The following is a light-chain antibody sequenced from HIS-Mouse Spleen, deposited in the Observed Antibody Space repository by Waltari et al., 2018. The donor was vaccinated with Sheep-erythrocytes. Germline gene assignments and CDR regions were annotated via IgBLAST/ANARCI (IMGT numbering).Light chain of an antibody. Sequence: SSELTQDPAVSVALGQTVSIPCQGDSLRSYYASWYQQKPGQAPVLVIYGKNNRPSGIPDRFSGSSSGNTASLTITGAQAEDEADYYCNSRDSSGNHYVFGTGTKVTVL. CDR2: GKN. CDR1: SLRSYY. V-gene: IGLV3-19*01. J-gene: IGLJ1*01. CDR3: NSRDSSGNHYV.